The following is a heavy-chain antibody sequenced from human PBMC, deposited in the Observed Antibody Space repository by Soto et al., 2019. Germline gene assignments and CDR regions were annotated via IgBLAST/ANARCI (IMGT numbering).Heavy chain of an antibody. Sequence: EVPLVESGGGLVKPGGSLRLSCAASGFTFSNAWMSWVRQAPGKGLEWVGRIKSKTDGGTTDYAAPVKGRFTISRDDSKNTLYLQMNSLKTEDTAVYYCTTEDYYESSGWPRLYFQHWGQGTLVTVSS. V-gene: IGHV3-15*01. J-gene: IGHJ1*01. CDR3: TTEDYYESSGWPRLYFQH. CDR2: IKSKTDGGTT. CDR1: GFTFSNAW. D-gene: IGHD3-22*01.